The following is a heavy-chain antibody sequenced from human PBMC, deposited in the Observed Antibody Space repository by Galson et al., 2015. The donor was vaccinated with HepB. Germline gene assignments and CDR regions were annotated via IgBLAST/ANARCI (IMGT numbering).Heavy chain of an antibody. CDR1: GDSVSSHYAV. CDR2: TYYRSKRIY. J-gene: IGHJ6*02. Sequence: CAISGDSVSSHYAVWNWIRQSPSRGLEWLGRTYYRSKRIYDYAESVKSRITITHDTSKNLVSLQLHSVTPAHAAVYYCAYGVYVWGQGTTVTVSS. V-gene: IGHV6-1*01. CDR3: AYGVYV.